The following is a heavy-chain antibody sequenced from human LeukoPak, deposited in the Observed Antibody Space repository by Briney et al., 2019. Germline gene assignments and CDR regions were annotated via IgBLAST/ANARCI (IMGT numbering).Heavy chain of an antibody. CDR1: GFTFSSYA. D-gene: IGHD3-10*01. V-gene: IGHV3-30*04. Sequence: GRSLRLSCAASGFTFSSYAMHWVRQAPGKGLEWVAVISYDGSNKYYADSVKGRFTFSRDNSKNTLYLQMNSLRAEDTAVYYCARSLFGFGESWDDYWGQGTLVTVSS. CDR2: ISYDGSNK. J-gene: IGHJ4*02. CDR3: ARSLFGFGESWDDY.